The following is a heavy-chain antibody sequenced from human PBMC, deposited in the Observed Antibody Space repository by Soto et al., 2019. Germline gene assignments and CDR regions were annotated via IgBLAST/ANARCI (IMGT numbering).Heavy chain of an antibody. CDR3: AREGRYYASGRFWWFDP. V-gene: IGHV4-34*01. J-gene: IGHJ5*02. D-gene: IGHD3-10*01. Sequence: QVQLQQWGAGLLKPSETLSLTCAVYGGSFSDYYWSWIRQPPGKGLEWIGEINHSGSTNYNPSLKGRVSISVDTSKNQFSLKLSSVTAADTAVYYCAREGRYYASGRFWWFDPWGQGTLVTVSS. CDR1: GGSFSDYY. CDR2: INHSGST.